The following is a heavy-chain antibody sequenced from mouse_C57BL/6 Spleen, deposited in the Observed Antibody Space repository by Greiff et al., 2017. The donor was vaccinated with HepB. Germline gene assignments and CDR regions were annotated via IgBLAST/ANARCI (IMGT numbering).Heavy chain of an antibody. CDR2: IYPGDGDT. D-gene: IGHD1-1*01. V-gene: IGHV1-82*01. Sequence: QVQLQQSGPELVKPGASVKISCKASGYAFSSSWMNWVKQRPGKGLEWIGRIYPGDGDTNYNGKFKGKATLTADKSSSTAYMQLSSLTSEDSAVYFRARSAVVPDFDVWGTGTTVTVSS. J-gene: IGHJ1*03. CDR1: GYAFSSSW. CDR3: ARSAVVPDFDV.